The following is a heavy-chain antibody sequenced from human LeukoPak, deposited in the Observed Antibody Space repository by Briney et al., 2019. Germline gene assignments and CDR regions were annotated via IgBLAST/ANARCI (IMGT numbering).Heavy chain of an antibody. J-gene: IGHJ4*02. Sequence: GGSLRLSCAASGFTFSSYAMSWVRQAPGKGLEWVSAISGSGGSTYYADSVKGRFTISRDNSKNTLYLQMNSLRADDTAVYYCARDYSSGSYGGGFDYWGQGTLVTVSS. CDR1: GFTFSSYA. CDR2: ISGSGGST. CDR3: ARDYSSGSYGGGFDY. V-gene: IGHV3-23*01. D-gene: IGHD1-26*01.